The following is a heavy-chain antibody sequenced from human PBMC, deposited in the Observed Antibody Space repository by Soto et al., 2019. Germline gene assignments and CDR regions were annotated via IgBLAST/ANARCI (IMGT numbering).Heavy chain of an antibody. V-gene: IGHV4-4*02. CDR1: GGSISSSNW. CDR2: IYHSGST. D-gene: IGHD6-6*01. Sequence: KQSQTLSLTCAVSGGSISSSNWWSWVRQPPGKGLEWIGEIYHSGSTNYNPSLKSRVTISVDKSKNQFSLKLSSVTAADTAVYYCARDQDSSSSREQRGGFDPWGQGTLVTVSS. J-gene: IGHJ5*02. CDR3: ARDQDSSSSREQRGGFDP.